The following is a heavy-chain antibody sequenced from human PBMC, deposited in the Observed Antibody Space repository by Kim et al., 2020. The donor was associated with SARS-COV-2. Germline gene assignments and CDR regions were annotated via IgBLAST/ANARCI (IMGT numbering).Heavy chain of an antibody. CDR3: ARGGRYLTGYGMDV. Sequence: AQKFQGRVTITADKSTSTAYMELSSLRSEDTAVYYCARGGRYLTGYGMDVWGQGTTVTVSS. J-gene: IGHJ6*02. D-gene: IGHD3-16*02. V-gene: IGHV1-69*04.